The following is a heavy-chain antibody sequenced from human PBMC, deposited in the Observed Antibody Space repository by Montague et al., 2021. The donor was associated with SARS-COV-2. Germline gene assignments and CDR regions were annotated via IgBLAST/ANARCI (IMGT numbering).Heavy chain of an antibody. V-gene: IGHV3-33*05. D-gene: IGHD4-17*01. CDR3: ARGSVVYGDYGPLDY. Sequence: SLRLSCAASGFNFQTYGMHWVRRAPGKGLEWVAVIAFHGRQQYYADSVEGRSTISRDNSKNTVYLEIKDLTVEDTAVYYCARGSVVYGDYGPLDYWGQGTLVTVSS. J-gene: IGHJ4*02. CDR2: IAFHGRQQ. CDR1: GFNFQTYG.